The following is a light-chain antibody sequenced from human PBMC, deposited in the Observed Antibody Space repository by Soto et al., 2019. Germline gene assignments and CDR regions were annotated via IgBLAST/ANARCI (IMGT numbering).Light chain of an antibody. CDR1: QSVRSSY. CDR3: KQYATYIT. V-gene: IGKV3-20*01. Sequence: TPSPITXCLPGQQRPTPSCRASQSVRSSYLAWYKQKPGKXPXXXIYGAYSRATGITDRFTGSGYGTDLTLTRCRLEPEDCAVYSCKQYATYITFGNRTGLEI. CDR2: GAY. J-gene: IGKJ5*01.